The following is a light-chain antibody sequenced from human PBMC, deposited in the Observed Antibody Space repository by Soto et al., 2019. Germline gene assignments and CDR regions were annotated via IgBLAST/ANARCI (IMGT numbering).Light chain of an antibody. Sequence: AIQLTQSPSSLSASVGDRVTITCRASQGITSALAWYQQKPGKAPRLLIYDASRLQGGVPSRFSGSGSGTGFTLTISSLQPEDFATYYCQQFNSYPLTFGGGTKVEIK. J-gene: IGKJ4*01. CDR3: QQFNSYPLT. CDR1: QGITSA. CDR2: DAS. V-gene: IGKV1-13*02.